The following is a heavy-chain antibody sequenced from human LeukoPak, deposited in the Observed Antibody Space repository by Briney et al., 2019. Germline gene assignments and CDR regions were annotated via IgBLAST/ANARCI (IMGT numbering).Heavy chain of an antibody. CDR2: INPNSGGT. CDR1: GYTFTGYY. J-gene: IGHJ4*02. Sequence: ASVKVSCKASGYTFTGYYMHWVRQAPGQGLEWMGRINPNSGGTNYAQKFQGRVTMTRDTSISTAYMELSRLRSDDTAVYYCARSTIFGVVAADYWGQGTLVTVSS. D-gene: IGHD3-3*01. CDR3: ARSTIFGVVAADY. V-gene: IGHV1-2*06.